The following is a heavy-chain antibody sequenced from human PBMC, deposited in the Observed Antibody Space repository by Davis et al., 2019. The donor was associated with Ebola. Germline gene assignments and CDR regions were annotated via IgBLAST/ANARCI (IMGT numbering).Heavy chain of an antibody. V-gene: IGHV5-10-1*01. CDR3: ARVRLGYCSSTSCYYYGMDV. D-gene: IGHD2-2*01. CDR2: IDPSDSYT. CDR1: GYSFTSYW. Sequence: GESLKIPCKGSGYSFTSYWISWVRQMPGKGLEWTGRIDPSDSYTNYSPSFQGHVTISADKSISTAYLQWSSLKASDTAMYYCARVRLGYCSSTSCYYYGMDVWGQGTTVTVSS. J-gene: IGHJ6*02.